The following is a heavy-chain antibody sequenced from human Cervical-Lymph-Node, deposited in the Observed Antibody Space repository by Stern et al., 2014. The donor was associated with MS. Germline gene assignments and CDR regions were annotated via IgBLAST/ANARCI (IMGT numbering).Heavy chain of an antibody. J-gene: IGHJ3*02. CDR2: IVVGSGNT. CDR3: AAIRDYYDSSGYDAFDI. CDR1: GFTFTSSA. Sequence: QLVQSGPEVKKPGTSVKVSCKASGFTFTSSAVQWVRQARGQRLEWIGWIVVGSGNTNYAQKFQERVTITRDMSTSTAYMELSSLRSEDMAVYYCAAIRDYYDSSGYDAFDIWGQGTMVTVSS. V-gene: IGHV1-58*01. D-gene: IGHD3-22*01.